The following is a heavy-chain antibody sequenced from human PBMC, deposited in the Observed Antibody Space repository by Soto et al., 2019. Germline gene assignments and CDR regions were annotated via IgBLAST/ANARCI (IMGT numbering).Heavy chain of an antibody. J-gene: IGHJ4*02. V-gene: IGHV4-4*07. CDR3: ARGGGDSSWYDY. CDR2: IYTSGST. CDR1: GGSISSYY. Sequence: SETRSRTWTVSGGSISSYYWSWRGQPAGKGLEWIGRIYTSGSTNYNPSLKSRVTMSVDTSKNQFSLKLSSVTAADTAMYYCARGGGDSSWYDYWGQGTLVTVSS. D-gene: IGHD6-13*01.